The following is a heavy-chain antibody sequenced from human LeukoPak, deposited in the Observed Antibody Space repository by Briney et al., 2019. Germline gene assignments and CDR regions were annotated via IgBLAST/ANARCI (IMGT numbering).Heavy chain of an antibody. Sequence: GGSLRLSCAASGFTFSNAWMSWVRQAPGKGLEWVGRIKSKTDGGTTDYAAPVKGRFTISRDDSKNTLYLQMNSLKTEDTAVYYCTTEYYYDSSGYYGDAFDIWGQGTMVTVSS. CDR1: GFTFSNAW. J-gene: IGHJ3*02. V-gene: IGHV3-15*01. CDR3: TTEYYYDSSGYYGDAFDI. D-gene: IGHD3-22*01. CDR2: IKSKTDGGTT.